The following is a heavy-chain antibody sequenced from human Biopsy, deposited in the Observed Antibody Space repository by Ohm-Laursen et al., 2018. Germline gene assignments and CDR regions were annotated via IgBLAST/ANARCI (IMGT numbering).Heavy chain of an antibody. J-gene: IGHJ5*02. Sequence: GASVKVSCKASGYTFTTYGISWVRQAPGQGLEWMGWINTYSGNTNYGKKFHDRVIMTSDTSTSTAYLEHRGLRSDDTAVYYCARAVRYRLLSDPWGQGTLVTVSS. CDR2: INTYSGNT. CDR1: GYTFTTYG. V-gene: IGHV1-18*01. D-gene: IGHD2/OR15-2a*01. CDR3: ARAVRYRLLSDP.